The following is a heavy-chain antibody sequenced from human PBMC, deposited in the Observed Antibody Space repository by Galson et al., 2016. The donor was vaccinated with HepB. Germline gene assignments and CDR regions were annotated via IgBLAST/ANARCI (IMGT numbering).Heavy chain of an antibody. D-gene: IGHD3-16*02. V-gene: IGHV4-61*02. CDR1: GGSISSGNYH. CDR2: VYTNGST. CDR3: ARGGDYIWGTYRPLDY. J-gene: IGHJ4*02. Sequence: TLSLTCGVSGGSISSGNYHWGWVRQPAGKGLEWIGRVYTNGSTNNNPSLKSRVTLSMDTSTNQFSLKLNSVTAADTAVYYCARGGDYIWGTYRPLDYWGQGALVTVSS.